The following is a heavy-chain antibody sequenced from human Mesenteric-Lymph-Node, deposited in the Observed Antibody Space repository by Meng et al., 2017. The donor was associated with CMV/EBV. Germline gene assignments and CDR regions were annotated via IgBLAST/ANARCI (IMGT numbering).Heavy chain of an antibody. J-gene: IGHJ4*02. V-gene: IGHV1-8*02. CDR1: GYTFTSYG. CDR3: ARGRDGYNYPY. Sequence: ASVKVSCKASGYTFTSYGISWVRQAPGQGLEWMGWMNPNSGNTGYAQKFQGRVTMTRDTSISTAYMELSSLRSEDTAVYYCARGRDGYNYPYWGQGTLVTVSS. D-gene: IGHD5-24*01. CDR2: MNPNSGNT.